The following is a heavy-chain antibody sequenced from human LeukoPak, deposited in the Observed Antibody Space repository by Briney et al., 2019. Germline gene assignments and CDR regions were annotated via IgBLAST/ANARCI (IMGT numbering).Heavy chain of an antibody. D-gene: IGHD3-22*01. Sequence: SETLSLTCAGYGGSFSGYYWSWIRQPPGKGLEGIGEINHSGSTNYNPSLKSRVTISVDTSKNQFSLKLSSVTAADTAVYYCARRGRDSSGYYPYWGQGTLVTVSS. J-gene: IGHJ4*02. CDR2: INHSGST. V-gene: IGHV4-34*01. CDR3: ARRGRDSSGYYPY. CDR1: GGSFSGYY.